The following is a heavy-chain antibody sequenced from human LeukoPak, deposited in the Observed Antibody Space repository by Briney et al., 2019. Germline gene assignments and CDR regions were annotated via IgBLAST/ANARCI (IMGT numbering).Heavy chain of an antibody. J-gene: IGHJ4*02. D-gene: IGHD3-3*01. CDR3: ARDHPMGGVSYYDFWSGSWAHYFDY. Sequence: GGSLRLSCAASGFTFSSYSMNWVRQAPGKGLEWVSYISSSSSTIYYADSVKGRFTISRDNAKNSLYLQMNSLRAEDTAVYYCARDHPMGGVSYYDFWSGSWAHYFDYWGQGTLVTVSS. CDR1: GFTFSSYS. CDR2: ISSSSSTI. V-gene: IGHV3-48*01.